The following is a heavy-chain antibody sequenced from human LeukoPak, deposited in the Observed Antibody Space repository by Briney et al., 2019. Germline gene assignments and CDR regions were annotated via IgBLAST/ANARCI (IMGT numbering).Heavy chain of an antibody. J-gene: IGHJ6*03. Sequence: SSETLSLTCAVSAYSISSGYYWGWIRQPPGKGLEWIGSMYHRGSTYYNPSLKSRVTISVDTSKNQFSLKLSSVTAADTAVYYCARQVGVYYMDVWGTGTTVTVSS. CDR3: ARQVGVYYMDV. D-gene: IGHD3-22*01. CDR1: AYSISSGYY. V-gene: IGHV4-38-2*01. CDR2: MYHRGST.